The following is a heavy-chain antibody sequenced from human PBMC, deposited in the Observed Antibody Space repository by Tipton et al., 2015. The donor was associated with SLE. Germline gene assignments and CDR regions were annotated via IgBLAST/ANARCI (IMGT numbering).Heavy chain of an antibody. V-gene: IGHV1-2*02. CDR2: INPNSGGT. D-gene: IGHD3-10*01. J-gene: IGHJ5*02. CDR3: ARAPYYGSGSYYP. Sequence: QSGPEVKKPGASVKVSCKASGYTFTSYGISWVRQAPGQGLEWMGWINPNSGGTNYAQKFQGRVTMTRDTSISTAYMELSRLRSDDTAVYYCARAPYYGSGSYYPWGQGTLVTVSS. CDR1: GYTFTSYG.